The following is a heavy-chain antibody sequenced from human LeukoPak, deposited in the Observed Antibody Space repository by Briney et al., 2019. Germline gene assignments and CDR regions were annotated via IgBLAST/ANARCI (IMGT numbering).Heavy chain of an antibody. CDR3: ARQAPPLDSADYYDSSGYPRPLDY. D-gene: IGHD3-22*01. CDR1: GGSISSSSYY. CDR2: IYYSGST. V-gene: IGHV4-39*07. Sequence: PSETLSLTCTVSGGSISSSSYYWGWIRQPPGKGLEWIGSIYYSGSTYYNPSLKSRVTISVDTSKNQFSLKLSSVTAADTAVYYCARQAPPLDSADYYDSSGYPRPLDYWGQGTLVTVSS. J-gene: IGHJ4*02.